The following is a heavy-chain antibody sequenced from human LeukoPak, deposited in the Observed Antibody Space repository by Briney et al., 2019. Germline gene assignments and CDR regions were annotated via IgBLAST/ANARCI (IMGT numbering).Heavy chain of an antibody. Sequence: ASVKVSCKASGGTFSSYAISWVRQAPGQGLEWVGRIIPILGIANYAQKFQGRVTITADKSTSTAYMELSSLRSEDTAVYYCARDPGRDGYNVSDYWGQGTLVTVSS. V-gene: IGHV1-69*04. CDR3: ARDPGRDGYNVSDY. D-gene: IGHD5-24*01. CDR2: IIPILGIA. J-gene: IGHJ4*02. CDR1: GGTFSSYA.